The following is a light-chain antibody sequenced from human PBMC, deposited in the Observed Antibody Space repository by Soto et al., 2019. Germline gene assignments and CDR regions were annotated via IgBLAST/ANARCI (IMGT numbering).Light chain of an antibody. CDR3: QQYKNWRT. CDR1: QSIDNR. Sequence: IVMTQSPATLSASPGERATLSCRASQSIDNRLAWYQQRPGQAPRLLIYGASTRATGIPARFSGSGSGTEFTLTISGLQSEDFGVYYCQQYKNWRTFGQGTKVDIK. J-gene: IGKJ1*01. CDR2: GAS. V-gene: IGKV3-15*01.